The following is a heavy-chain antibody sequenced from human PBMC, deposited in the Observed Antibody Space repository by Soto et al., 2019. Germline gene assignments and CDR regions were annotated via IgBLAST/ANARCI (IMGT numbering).Heavy chain of an antibody. CDR3: ARDQGYYDSSGYFDY. Sequence: PGGSLRLSCAASGFTFSDYYMSWIRQAPGKGLEWVSYISSSGSIIYYADSVKGRFTISRDNARNSLYLQLNSLRAEDTAVYYCARDQGYYDSSGYFDYWGQGTLVTVSP. CDR2: ISSSGSII. J-gene: IGHJ4*02. D-gene: IGHD3-22*01. CDR1: GFTFSDYY. V-gene: IGHV3-11*01.